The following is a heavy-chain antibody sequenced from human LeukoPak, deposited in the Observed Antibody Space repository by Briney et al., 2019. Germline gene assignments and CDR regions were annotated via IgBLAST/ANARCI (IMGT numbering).Heavy chain of an antibody. CDR3: AKDGED. V-gene: IGHV3-23*01. Sequence: GGSLRLSRAASGFTFSSYGMHWVRQAPGKGLESVSTISGSASDTHYADSVKGRFTISRDNSKNTLYLHMDSLRADDTAVYYCAKDGEDWGQGTLVTVSS. CDR1: GFTFSSYG. CDR2: ISGSASDT. J-gene: IGHJ4*02. D-gene: IGHD2-21*01.